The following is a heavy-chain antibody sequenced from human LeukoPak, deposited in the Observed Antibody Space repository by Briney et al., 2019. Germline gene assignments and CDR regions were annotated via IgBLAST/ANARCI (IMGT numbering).Heavy chain of an antibody. CDR3: ARGLAPAHYGDLEPLDY. D-gene: IGHD4-17*01. Sequence: PGGSLRLSCAASGFIFSSYVMHWVRQAPGKGLEWVAVISYDGSNKYYADSVMGRFTISRDNSKNRLYLQMNSLRPEDTSVYYCARGLAPAHYGDLEPLDYWGQGTLVTGSS. V-gene: IGHV3-30-3*01. CDR2: ISYDGSNK. CDR1: GFIFSSYV. J-gene: IGHJ4*02.